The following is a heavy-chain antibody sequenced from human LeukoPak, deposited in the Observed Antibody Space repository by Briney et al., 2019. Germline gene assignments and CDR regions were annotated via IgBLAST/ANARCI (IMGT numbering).Heavy chain of an antibody. CDR3: AREGYSYAYDY. Sequence: GSLRLSCAASGFTFSSYAMHWVRQAPGKGLEWVAVISYDGSNKYYADSVKGRFTISRDNSKNTLFLQMNSLRAEDTAVYYCAREGYSYAYDYWGQGTLVTVSS. D-gene: IGHD5-18*01. J-gene: IGHJ4*02. CDR1: GFTFSSYA. V-gene: IGHV3-30-3*01. CDR2: ISYDGSNK.